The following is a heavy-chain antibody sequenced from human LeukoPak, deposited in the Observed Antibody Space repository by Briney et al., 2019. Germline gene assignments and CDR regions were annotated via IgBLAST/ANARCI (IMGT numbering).Heavy chain of an antibody. J-gene: IGHJ5*02. CDR2: INSNSGGT. CDR3: AREKVEGANWFDP. CDR1: GYTFTGYY. Sequence: ASVKVSCKASGYTFTGYYMHWVRQAPGQGLEWMGWINSNSGGTNYAQKFQGRVTMTRDTSISTVYMELSRLRSDDTAVYYCAREKVEGANWFDPWGQGTLVTVCS. D-gene: IGHD2-15*01. V-gene: IGHV1-2*02.